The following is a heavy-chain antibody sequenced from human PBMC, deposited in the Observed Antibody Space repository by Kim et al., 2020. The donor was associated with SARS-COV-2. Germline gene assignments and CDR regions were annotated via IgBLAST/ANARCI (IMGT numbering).Heavy chain of an antibody. V-gene: IGHV4-39*07. CDR3: ARDFAPCSSASCYYFD. J-gene: IGHJ4*01. CDR2: IYYSGST. CDR1: GGSISSSSYY. Sequence: SETLSLTCTVSGGSISSSSYYWGWIRQPPGKGLEWIGSIYYSGSTYYNPSLKSRVTISVDTSKNQFSLKLSSVTAADTAVYYCARDFAPCSSASCYYFD. D-gene: IGHD2-2*01.